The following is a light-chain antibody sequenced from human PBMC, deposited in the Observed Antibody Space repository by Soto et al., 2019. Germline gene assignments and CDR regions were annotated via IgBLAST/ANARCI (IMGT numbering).Light chain of an antibody. V-gene: IGKV1-12*01. Sequence: DIHMTQSPSSLSASVGYRVTITCRASQSISSWLAWYQQKPGKAPKFLIYAASSLQSGVPSRFSGSGSGTDFTLTISSLHPEDFATYYCQQANSFPWTFGQGTKVDIK. CDR2: AAS. CDR3: QQANSFPWT. CDR1: QSISSW. J-gene: IGKJ1*01.